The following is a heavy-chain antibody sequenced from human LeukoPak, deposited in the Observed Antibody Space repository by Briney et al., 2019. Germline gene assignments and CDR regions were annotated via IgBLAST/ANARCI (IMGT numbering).Heavy chain of an antibody. J-gene: IGHJ4*02. CDR2: ISAYNGNT. Sequence: ASVKVSCKASGYTFTSYGISWVRQAPGQGLEWMGWISAYNGNTNYAQKLQGRVTMTIDTSTSTAYMELRSLRSDDTAVYYCARDPPSPRLQAVSGTNYFDHWGQGTLVIVSS. CDR1: GYTFTSYG. D-gene: IGHD6-19*01. CDR3: ARDPPSPRLQAVSGTNYFDH. V-gene: IGHV1-18*01.